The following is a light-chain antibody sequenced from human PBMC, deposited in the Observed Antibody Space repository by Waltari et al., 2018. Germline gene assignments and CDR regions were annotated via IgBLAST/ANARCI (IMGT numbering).Light chain of an antibody. CDR3: AAWDDSLSGPRV. CDR2: RNN. CDR1: SSNIGSNY. J-gene: IGLJ2*01. V-gene: IGLV1-47*01. Sequence: QSVLTQPPSASGTPGQRVTISCSGSSSNIGSNYVSWYQQLPGTAPKLLIHRNNQRPSGVPDRFSGSKSGTSASLAISGLRSEDEADYYCAAWDDSLSGPRVFGGGTKLTVL.